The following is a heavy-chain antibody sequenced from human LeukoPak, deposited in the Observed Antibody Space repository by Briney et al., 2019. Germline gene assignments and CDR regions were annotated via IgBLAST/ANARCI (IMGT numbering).Heavy chain of an antibody. D-gene: IGHD5/OR15-5a*01. J-gene: IGHJ4*02. Sequence: SETLSLTCTVSGGSISTSSYYWGWVRQPPGKGLEWIGSILYIGSTYYNPSLRSRVTISVDTSKNQFSLRLSSMTAADTAVYYCARQTSSVWGLFDYWGQGAWSPSPQ. CDR1: GGSISTSSYY. CDR3: ARQTSSVWGLFDY. CDR2: ILYIGST. V-gene: IGHV4-39*01.